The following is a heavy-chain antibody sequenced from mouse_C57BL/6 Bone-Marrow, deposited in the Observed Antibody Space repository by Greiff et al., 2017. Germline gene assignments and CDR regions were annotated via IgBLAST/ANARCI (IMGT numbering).Heavy chain of an antibody. V-gene: IGHV5-4*01. CDR3: AREDWAWFAY. J-gene: IGHJ3*01. CDR1: GFTFSSYA. CDR2: ISDGGSYT. Sequence: EVMLVESGGGLVKPGGSLKLSCAASGFTFSSYAMSWVRQTPEKRLEWVATISDGGSYTYYPDNVKGRFTIARDNAKNNQYLPMGDLTSEDTAMYDFAREDWAWFAYWGQGTLVTVSA.